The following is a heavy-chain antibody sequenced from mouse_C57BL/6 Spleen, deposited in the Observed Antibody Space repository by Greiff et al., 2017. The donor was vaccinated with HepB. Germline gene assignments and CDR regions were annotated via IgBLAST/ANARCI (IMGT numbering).Heavy chain of an antibody. D-gene: IGHD1-1*01. CDR2: INPYNGGT. CDR1: GYTFTDYY. V-gene: IGHV1-19*01. J-gene: IGHJ4*01. Sequence: EVKLQESGPVLVKPGASVKMSCKASGYTFTDYYMNWVKQSHGKSLEWIGVINPYNGGTSYNQKFKGKATLTVDKSSSTAYMELNSLTSEDSAVYYCARAGNTLVGDYAMDYWGQGTLVTVSS. CDR3: ARAGNTLVGDYAMDY.